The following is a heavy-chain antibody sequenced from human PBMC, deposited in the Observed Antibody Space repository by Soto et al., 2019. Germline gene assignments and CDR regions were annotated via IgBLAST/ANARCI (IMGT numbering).Heavy chain of an antibody. CDR3: ARGATIFGVVIIPTYYYYYYGMDV. J-gene: IGHJ6*02. CDR2: INAGNGNT. D-gene: IGHD3-3*01. Sequence: QVQLVQSGAEVKKPGASVKVSCKASGYTFTSYAMHWVRQAPGQRLEWMGWINAGNGNTKYSQKFQGRVTITRDTSASTAYRELSSLRSEDTAVYYCARGATIFGVVIIPTYYYYYYGMDVWGQGTTVTVSS. CDR1: GYTFTSYA. V-gene: IGHV1-3*01.